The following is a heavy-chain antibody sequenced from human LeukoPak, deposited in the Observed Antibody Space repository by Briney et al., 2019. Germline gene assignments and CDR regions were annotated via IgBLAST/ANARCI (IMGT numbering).Heavy chain of an antibody. V-gene: IGHV3-23*01. D-gene: IGHD3-10*01. CDR1: GFTFSSFA. Sequence: PGGSLRLSCAASGFTFSSFAMSWVRQAPGKGLEWVSGISGSGGSTHYADSVKGRFTISRDNSKNTLYLQMNSLRAEDTAVYYCGRSVLYYFDYWGQGTLVTVSS. CDR3: GRSVLYYFDY. J-gene: IGHJ4*02. CDR2: ISGSGGST.